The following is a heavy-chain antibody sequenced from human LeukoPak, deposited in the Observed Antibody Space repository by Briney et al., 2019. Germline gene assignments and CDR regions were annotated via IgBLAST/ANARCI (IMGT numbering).Heavy chain of an antibody. J-gene: IGHJ2*01. V-gene: IGHV3-30-3*01. CDR2: ISYDGSNK. D-gene: IGHD6-19*01. CDR1: GFTFSSYA. Sequence: SGGSLRLSCAASGFTFSSYAMHWVRQAPGKGLEWVAVISYDGSNKYYADSVKGRFTISRDNSKNTLYLQMNSLRAEDTAVYYCAGVYSSGWAYWYFDLWGRGTLVTVSS. CDR3: AGVYSSGWAYWYFDL.